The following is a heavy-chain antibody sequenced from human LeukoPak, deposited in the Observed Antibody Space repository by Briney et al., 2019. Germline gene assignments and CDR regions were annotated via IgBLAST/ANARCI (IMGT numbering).Heavy chain of an antibody. J-gene: IGHJ4*02. CDR2: INHSGST. Sequence: SETLSLTCAVYGGSFSGYYWSWIRQPPGKGLEWIGEINHSGSTYYNPSLKSRVTISVDTSKNQFSLKLSSVTAADTAVYYCARRVGYYYDSSGYYPFDYWGQGTLVTVSS. D-gene: IGHD3-22*01. CDR1: GGSFSGYY. CDR3: ARRVGYYYDSSGYYPFDY. V-gene: IGHV4-34*01.